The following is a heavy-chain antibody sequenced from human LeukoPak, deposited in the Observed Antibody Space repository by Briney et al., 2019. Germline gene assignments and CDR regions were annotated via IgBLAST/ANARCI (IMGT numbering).Heavy chain of an antibody. CDR3: ARDCVTYYYDSSGYSPHNWFDP. V-gene: IGHV4-31*03. CDR2: IYYSGST. J-gene: IGHJ5*02. D-gene: IGHD3-22*01. Sequence: SQTLSLTCTVSGGSISSGGYYWSWIRQHPGKGLEWIGYIYYSGSTYYNPSLKSRVTISVDTSKNQFSLKLSSVTAADTAEYYSARDCVTYYYDSSGYSPHNWFDPWGQGTLVTVSS. CDR1: GGSISSGGYY.